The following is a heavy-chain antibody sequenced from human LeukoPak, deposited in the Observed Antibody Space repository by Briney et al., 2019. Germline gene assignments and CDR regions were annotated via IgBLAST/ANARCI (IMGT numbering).Heavy chain of an antibody. D-gene: IGHD3/OR15-3a*01. J-gene: IGHJ4*02. CDR1: GFNFQNYG. CDR2: AHYIGTYA. Sequence: PGGSLRLSCGTSGFNFQNYGIHWVRQAPGKGLEWVAFAHYIGTYAYYAESVKGRFSVSRDVSKSTVYLQMNSLGVEDTALYYRAKDGRRTWDLDYWGRGTLVTVSS. V-gene: IGHV3-30*02. CDR3: AKDGRRTWDLDY.